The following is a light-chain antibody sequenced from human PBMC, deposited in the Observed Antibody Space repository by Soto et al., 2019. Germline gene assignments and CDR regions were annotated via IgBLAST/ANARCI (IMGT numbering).Light chain of an antibody. CDR3: AAWDDSLSGVV. CDR2: NNN. J-gene: IGLJ2*01. CDR1: SSNIGSNT. V-gene: IGLV1-44*01. Sequence: QSVLTQPPSASGTPGQRVTISCSGSSSNIGSNTVNWYHQLPGTAPKLLIFNNNHRPSGVPDRFSGSKAGTSASLAISGLQSEDEADCYCAAWDDSLSGVVFGGGTKLTVL.